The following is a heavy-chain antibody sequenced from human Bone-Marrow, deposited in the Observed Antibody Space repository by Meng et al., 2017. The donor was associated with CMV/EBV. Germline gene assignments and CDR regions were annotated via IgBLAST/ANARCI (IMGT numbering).Heavy chain of an antibody. D-gene: IGHD2-15*01. CDR1: GGSVSSGSYY. V-gene: IGHV4-61*01. J-gene: IGHJ4*02. CDR3: AGDGYDTLDY. CDR2: IYYSGST. Sequence: SETLTLTCTVSGGSVSSGSYYWSWIRQPPGKGLEWIGYIYYSGSTNYNPSLKSRVTISVDTSKNQFSLKLSSVTAADTAVYYCAGDGYDTLDYWGQGTLVTVLL.